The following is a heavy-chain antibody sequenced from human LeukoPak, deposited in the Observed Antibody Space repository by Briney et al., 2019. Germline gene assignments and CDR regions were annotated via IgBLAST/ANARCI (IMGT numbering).Heavy chain of an antibody. D-gene: IGHD2-21*02. V-gene: IGHV4-39*07. CDR3: ARVGVRTYCGSGCYSDYFDS. Sequence: SETLSLTRTVTGDFFSGSTSDWAWIRQPLGKGLEWIGNIYFRGSIHYSPSLESRVAISVDTSKNQFSLRLNSVTAADTAVYYCARVGVRTYCGSGCYSDYFDSWGQGTLVTVSS. CDR2: IYFRGSI. CDR1: GDFFSGSTSD. J-gene: IGHJ4*02.